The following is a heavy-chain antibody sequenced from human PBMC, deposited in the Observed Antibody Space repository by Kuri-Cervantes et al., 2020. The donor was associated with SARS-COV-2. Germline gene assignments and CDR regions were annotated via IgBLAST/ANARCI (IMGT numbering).Heavy chain of an antibody. CDR1: GYTFTDYY. J-gene: IGHJ4*02. D-gene: IGHD3-3*01. Sequence: ASGKVSRKTSGYTFTDYYIHWVRQAPGQGLEWMGWINPDIGVTNAAQTFQGRVTLTRDKSINTVYLETARLRPDDTAVYYCARFGIRITMFGVPKGFDYWGQGTLVTVSS. V-gene: IGHV1-2*02. CDR3: ARFGIRITMFGVPKGFDY. CDR2: INPDIGVT.